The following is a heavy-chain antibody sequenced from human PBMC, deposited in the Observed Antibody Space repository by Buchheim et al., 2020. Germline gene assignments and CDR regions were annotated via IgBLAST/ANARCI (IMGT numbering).Heavy chain of an antibody. CDR3: AKGLWEREHSYGPFEY. CDR1: GFTFSNFA. V-gene: IGHV3-23*01. J-gene: IGHJ4*02. D-gene: IGHD5-18*01. Sequence: EVQLLESGGGLIQPGGSLRLSCAASGFTFSNFALRWVRQSPGKGLEWVSPISGGGGSPYYPGSVKGRFTISRDNSKEMLYLQMNSLRVEDTAVYFCAKGLWEREHSYGPFEYGGQGT. CDR2: ISGGGGSP.